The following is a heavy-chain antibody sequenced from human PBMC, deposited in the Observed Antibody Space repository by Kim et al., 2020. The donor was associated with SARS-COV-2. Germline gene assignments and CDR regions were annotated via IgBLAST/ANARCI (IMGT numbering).Heavy chain of an antibody. CDR3: VRDSGSAAGGSVGYFDY. Sequence: ASVKVSCKASNYTFTSYGISWVRQAPGQGLEWMGWISGYNGDTNSAQKFQGRVTVTTETSTSTAYLELRSLRSDDTAVYYCVRDSGSAAGGSVGYFDYWGQGTLVTVSS. V-gene: IGHV1-18*04. CDR1: NYTFTSYG. J-gene: IGHJ4*02. CDR2: ISGYNGDT. D-gene: IGHD6-13*01.